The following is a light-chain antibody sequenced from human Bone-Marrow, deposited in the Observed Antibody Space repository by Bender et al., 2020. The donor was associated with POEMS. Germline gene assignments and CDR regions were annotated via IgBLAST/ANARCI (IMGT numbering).Light chain of an antibody. Sequence: QSALTQPASVSGSPGQSITISCTGTSSDVGGYNYVSWYQQHPGKAPKLMIYEVNKRPSGVPDRFSGSKSGNTASLTVSGLQAEDEADYYCGSYEGSNNFVFGTGTKVTVL. V-gene: IGLV2-8*01. CDR2: EVN. J-gene: IGLJ1*01. CDR1: SSDVGGYNY. CDR3: GSYEGSNNFV.